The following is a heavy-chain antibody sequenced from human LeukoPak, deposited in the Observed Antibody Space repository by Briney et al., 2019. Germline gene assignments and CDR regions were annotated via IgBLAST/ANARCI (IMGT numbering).Heavy chain of an antibody. Sequence: PSETLSLTCTVSGGSISSYYWSWIRQPPGKGLEWIGYIYYSGSTNYNPSLKSRVTISVDTSKNQFSLKLSSVTAADTAVYYCARVMAVTMVRGVMEISWFDPWGQGTLVTVSS. CDR3: ARVMAVTMVRGVMEISWFDP. CDR2: IYYSGST. V-gene: IGHV4-59*01. CDR1: GGSISSYY. D-gene: IGHD3-10*01. J-gene: IGHJ5*02.